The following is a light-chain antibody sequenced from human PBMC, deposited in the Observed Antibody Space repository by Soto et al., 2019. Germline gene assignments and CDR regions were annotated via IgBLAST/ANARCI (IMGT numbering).Light chain of an antibody. J-gene: IGKJ1*01. CDR2: KAS. V-gene: IGKV1-5*03. CDR1: QSITTW. Sequence: DIQMTQPASPVSASVGDSVTISCQASQSITTWLAWYQQKPGKAPKLLINKASSLESGVPSRFRGSGSGTELTLTISSLQPDDFATYYCQPFNSYPWTFGQGTKVDI. CDR3: QPFNSYPWT.